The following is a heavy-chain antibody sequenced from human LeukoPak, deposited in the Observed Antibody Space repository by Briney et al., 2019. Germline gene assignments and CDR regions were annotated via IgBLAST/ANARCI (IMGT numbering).Heavy chain of an antibody. CDR2: INWNGGST. V-gene: IGHV3-20*04. CDR1: GFTFDDYG. CDR3: ASGGIYYGAAFDF. Sequence: GGSLRLSCAASGFTFDDYGMSWVRQASGKGLEWVSGINWNGGSTGYADSVKGRFTISRDSAKNSLYLQMNSLRAEDTALYYCASGGIYYGAAFDFWGRGSLVTVSA. J-gene: IGHJ4*02. D-gene: IGHD1-26*01.